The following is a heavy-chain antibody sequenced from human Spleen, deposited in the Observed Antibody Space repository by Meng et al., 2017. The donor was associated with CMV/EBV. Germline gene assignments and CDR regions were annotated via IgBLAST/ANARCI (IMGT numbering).Heavy chain of an antibody. CDR2: IYSGGNT. J-gene: IGHJ4*02. Sequence: SGFPVSSTYMSWVRQAPGKGLEWVSVIYSGGNTYYADSVKGRFTISRDNSKNTLYLQMNSLRAEDTAVYYCASIYYDFWSGYYFDYWGQGTLVTVSS. CDR1: GFPVSSTY. CDR3: ASIYYDFWSGYYFDY. V-gene: IGHV3-53*01. D-gene: IGHD3-3*01.